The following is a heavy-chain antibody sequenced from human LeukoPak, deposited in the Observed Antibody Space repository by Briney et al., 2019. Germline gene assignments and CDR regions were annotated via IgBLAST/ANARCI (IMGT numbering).Heavy chain of an antibody. Sequence: PSETLSLTCTVSGGSISSISYSWGWIRQPPGKGLEWIGNIYYSGSTNCNPSLTSRVTMSVDTSKNQFSLKLSSVTAADTAVYYCARLYSSGWPDYFDYWGQGTLVTVSS. J-gene: IGHJ4*02. V-gene: IGHV4-39*01. CDR2: IYYSGST. D-gene: IGHD6-19*01. CDR3: ARLYSSGWPDYFDY. CDR1: GGSISSISYS.